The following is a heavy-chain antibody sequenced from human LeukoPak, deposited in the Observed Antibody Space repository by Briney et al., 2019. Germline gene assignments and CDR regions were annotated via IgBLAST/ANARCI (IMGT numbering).Heavy chain of an antibody. D-gene: IGHD6-13*01. J-gene: IGHJ4*02. Sequence: SETLSLTCAVYGGSFSGDFWSWIRQSPGKGLEWIGEINHGGSTTYNPSLQSRVTMSVDTSTNQISLKMTSVTAADTAVYYCARVGSSSWSSFDYWGQGTLVTVSS. CDR1: GGSFSGDF. CDR3: ARVGSSSWSSFDY. V-gene: IGHV4-34*01. CDR2: INHGGST.